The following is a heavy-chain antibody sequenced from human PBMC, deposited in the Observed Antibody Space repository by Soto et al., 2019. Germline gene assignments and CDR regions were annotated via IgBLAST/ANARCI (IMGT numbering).Heavy chain of an antibody. Sequence: PGGSLRLSCAASGFTFSSYSMNWVRQAPGKGLEWVSSISSSSSYIYYADSVKGRFTISRDNAKNSLYLQMNSLRAEDTAVYYCARARAPYYDSSGYSDYWGQGTLVTVSS. CDR2: ISSSSSYI. V-gene: IGHV3-21*01. D-gene: IGHD3-22*01. J-gene: IGHJ4*02. CDR1: GFTFSSYS. CDR3: ARARAPYYDSSGYSDY.